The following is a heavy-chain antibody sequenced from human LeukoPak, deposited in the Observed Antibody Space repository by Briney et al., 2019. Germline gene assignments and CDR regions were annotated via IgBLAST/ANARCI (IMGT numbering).Heavy chain of an antibody. CDR1: GFTFDDYT. J-gene: IGHJ4*02. D-gene: IGHD4/OR15-4a*01. CDR3: ARDTLGEGEDANYAVYYFDY. CDR2: ISWDGGST. V-gene: IGHV3-43*01. Sequence: GGSLRLSCAASGFTFDDYTMYWVRQAPGKGLEWVSLISWDGGSTYYADSVKGRFTISRDNGKNSLDLQMNSLRADDTAVYYCARDTLGEGEDANYAVYYFDYWGQGTVVTVSS.